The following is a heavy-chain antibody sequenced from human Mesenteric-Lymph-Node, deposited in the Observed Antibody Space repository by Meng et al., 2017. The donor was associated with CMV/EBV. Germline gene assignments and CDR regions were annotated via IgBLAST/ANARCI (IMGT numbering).Heavy chain of an antibody. V-gene: IGHV3-48*03. D-gene: IGHD6-13*01. CDR3: AREGIAAAGRVYYYYGMDV. J-gene: IGHJ6*02. CDR1: GLRFSGSQ. Sequence: GGSLRLSCAASGLRFSGSQMNWVRQAPGKGLEWISYISSSGETKFYADSVKGRFTISRDNAKNSLYLQMNSLRAEDTAVYYCAREGIAAAGRVYYYYGMDVWGQGTTVTVSS. CDR2: ISSSGETK.